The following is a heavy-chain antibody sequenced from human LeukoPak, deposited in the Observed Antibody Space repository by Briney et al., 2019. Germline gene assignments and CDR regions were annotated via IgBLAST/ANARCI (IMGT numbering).Heavy chain of an antibody. CDR3: ARDRLYCDGGSCCTNWFDP. CDR2: IHPRTGGT. J-gene: IGHJ5*02. D-gene: IGHD2-15*01. CDR1: GYTFTGHF. Sequence: GASVKVSCQASGYTFTGHFIHWVRQAPGEGLQWMGWIHPRTGGTNYAQNFQGRVTMTRDTSISTAYMELSSLRSDDTAVYYCARDRLYCDGGSCCTNWFDPWGQGTLVTVSS. V-gene: IGHV1-2*02.